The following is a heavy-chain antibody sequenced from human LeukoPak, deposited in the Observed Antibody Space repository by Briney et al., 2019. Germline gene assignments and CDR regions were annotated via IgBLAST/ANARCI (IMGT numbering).Heavy chain of an antibody. J-gene: IGHJ4*02. CDR3: ARGGRGSSNFDY. CDR2: ISGGGGST. D-gene: IGHD1-26*01. CDR1: GFTFTSYS. Sequence: GGSLRLSCAASGFTFTSYSMNWVRQAPGKGLEWVSTISGGGGSTYYADSVKGRFTISRDNAKNSLYLQMNSLRAEDTAVYYCARGGRGSSNFDYWGQGTLVTVSS. V-gene: IGHV3-23*01.